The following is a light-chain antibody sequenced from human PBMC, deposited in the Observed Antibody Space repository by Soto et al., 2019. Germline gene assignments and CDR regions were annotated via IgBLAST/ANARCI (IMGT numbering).Light chain of an antibody. CDR2: DAS. V-gene: IGKV1-33*01. CDR3: QQANSFPLT. J-gene: IGKJ4*01. CDR1: EDISNY. Sequence: DIQMTQSPSSLSASLGDRVTITCQASEDISNYLNWYQQKPGKAPKLLIYDASNLETGVPSRFSGSGSGTDFTLTISSLQPEDFATYYCQQANSFPLTFGGGTKVDIK.